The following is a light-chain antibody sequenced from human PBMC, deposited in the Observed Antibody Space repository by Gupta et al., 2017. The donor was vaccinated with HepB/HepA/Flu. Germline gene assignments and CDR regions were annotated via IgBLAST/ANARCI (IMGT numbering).Light chain of an antibody. CDR1: QSVSSSY. CDR2: GAS. Sequence: DIVLTQSPGTLSLSPGERATLYCGASQSVSSSYLAWYQQKPGQAPRLLIYGASSRASGIPDRFSGSGSGTDFTLTISRLEPEDFAVYYCQQYGSSSFTFGPGTKVDVK. CDR3: QQYGSSSFT. J-gene: IGKJ3*01. V-gene: IGKV3-20*01.